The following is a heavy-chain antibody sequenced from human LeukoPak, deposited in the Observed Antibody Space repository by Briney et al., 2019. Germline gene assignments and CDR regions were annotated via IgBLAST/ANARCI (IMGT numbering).Heavy chain of an antibody. CDR3: ARDRGGSGSLYEVDY. CDR2: INAGNGNT. Sequence: ASVKVSCKASGYTFTSYAMHWVRQAPGQRLEWMGWINAGNGNTKYSQKFQGRVTITRDTSASTAYMELSSLRSEDTAVYYCARDRGGSGSLYEVDYWGQGTLVTVSS. D-gene: IGHD3-10*01. CDR1: GYTFTSYA. J-gene: IGHJ4*02. V-gene: IGHV1-3*01.